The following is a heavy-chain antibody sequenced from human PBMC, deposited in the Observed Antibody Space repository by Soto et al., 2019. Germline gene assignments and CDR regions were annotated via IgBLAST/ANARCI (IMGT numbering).Heavy chain of an antibody. CDR1: GYTFTSYY. CDR2: INRSGGST. CDR3: ALGLWSGRYYFDY. D-gene: IGHD3-3*01. J-gene: IGHJ4*02. V-gene: IGHV1-46*03. Sequence: QVQLVQSGAEVKKPGASVKVSCKASGYTFTSYYMHWVRQAPGQGLEWMGIINRSGGSTSYAQKFQSRVTMTRDTSTSTVYMELSSLRSEVTAVYYCALGLWSGRYYFDYWGQGTLVTVSS.